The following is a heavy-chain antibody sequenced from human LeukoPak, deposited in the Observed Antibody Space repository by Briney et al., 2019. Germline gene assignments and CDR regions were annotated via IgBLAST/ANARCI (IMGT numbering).Heavy chain of an antibody. D-gene: IGHD6-6*01. CDR1: RFTFSSYT. J-gene: IGHJ4*02. CDR2: ITGSSSDI. Sequence: GGSLRLSCAASRFTFSSYTMNWVRRAPGKGLEWVSCITGSSSDIYYADSVKGRFTISRDNAKNSLYLEMNSLRAEDTAMYYCARGEYNSALDYWGQGTLVTVSS. V-gene: IGHV3-21*01. CDR3: ARGEYNSALDY.